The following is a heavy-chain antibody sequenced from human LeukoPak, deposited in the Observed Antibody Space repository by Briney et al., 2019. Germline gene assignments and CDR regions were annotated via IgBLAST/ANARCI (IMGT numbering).Heavy chain of an antibody. D-gene: IGHD2-2*01. J-gene: IGHJ6*03. CDR2: ISYDGSNK. V-gene: IGHV3-30-3*01. Sequence: PGGSLRLSCAASGFTFSSYAMHWVRQAPGKGLEWVAVISYDGSNKYYADSVKGRFTISRDNSKNTLYLQMNSLRAEDTAVYYCARDGVPAARQSLYYYYYYMDVWGKGTTVTVSS. CDR3: ARDGVPAARQSLYYYYYYMDV. CDR1: GFTFSSYA.